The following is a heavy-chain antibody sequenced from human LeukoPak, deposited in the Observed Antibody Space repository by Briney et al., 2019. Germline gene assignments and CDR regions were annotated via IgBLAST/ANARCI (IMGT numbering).Heavy chain of an antibody. J-gene: IGHJ4*02. CDR1: EFTFSRYW. Sequence: GGSLRLSCAASEFTFSRYWMQWVRQAPGKGLVWVSRINSDGSSTSYADSVKGRFTTSRDNAKNTLYLQMNSLRAEDAAVYYCVRVGSDSGSYYDYWGQGTLVTVSS. V-gene: IGHV3-74*01. D-gene: IGHD1-26*01. CDR3: VRVGSDSGSYYDY. CDR2: INSDGSST.